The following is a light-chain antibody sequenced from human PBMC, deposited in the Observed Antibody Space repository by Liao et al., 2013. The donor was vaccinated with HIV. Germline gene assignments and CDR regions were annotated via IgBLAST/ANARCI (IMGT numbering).Light chain of an antibody. J-gene: IGLJ3*02. Sequence: DELTQPPSVSVSPGQTASITCSGNRLGDKYASWYQQRPGQSPVLVIYQNTKRPSGIPERFSGSTSGNTATLTISGTQAMDEADYFCQAWDSSSDHWVFGGGTKLTVL. CDR2: QNT. V-gene: IGLV3-1*01. CDR3: QAWDSSSDHWV. CDR1: RLGDKY.